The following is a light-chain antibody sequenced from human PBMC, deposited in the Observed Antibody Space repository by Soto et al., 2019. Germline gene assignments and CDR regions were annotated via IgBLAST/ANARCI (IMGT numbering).Light chain of an antibody. CDR1: SSDVGNYNH. CDR3: GSFTTSRIWV. CDR2: EAT. Sequence: QSALTQPASVSGSPGQSVTISCTGTSSDVGNYNHVSWYQQHPGKAPKLMIYEATQRPSGVSNRFSGSKSGNTASLTISGLQVEDEAEYFCGSFTTSRIWVFGGGTKLTVL. V-gene: IGLV2-14*02. J-gene: IGLJ3*02.